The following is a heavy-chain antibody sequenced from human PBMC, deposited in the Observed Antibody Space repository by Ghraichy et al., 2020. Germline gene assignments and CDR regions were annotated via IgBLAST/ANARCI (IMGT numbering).Heavy chain of an antibody. D-gene: IGHD2-21*02. CDR1: GGTFSSYA. CDR3: ARDVGGGDHNYYYYGMDV. V-gene: IGHV1-69*13. Sequence: SVKVSCKASGGTFSSYAISWVRQAPGQGLEWMGGIIPIFGTANYAQKFQGRVTITADESTSTAYMELSSLRSEDTAVYYCARDVGGGDHNYYYYGMDVWGQGTTVTVSS. J-gene: IGHJ6*02. CDR2: IIPIFGTA.